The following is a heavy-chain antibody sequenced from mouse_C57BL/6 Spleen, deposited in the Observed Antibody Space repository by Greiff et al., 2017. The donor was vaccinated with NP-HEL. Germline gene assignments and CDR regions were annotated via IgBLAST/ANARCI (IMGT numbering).Heavy chain of an antibody. D-gene: IGHD1-1*01. CDR2: IDPSDSYT. CDR3: ARSSYYYGSSYVPYYAMDY. V-gene: IGHV1-50*01. CDR1: GYTFTSYW. J-gene: IGHJ4*01. Sequence: QVQLQQPGAELVKPGASVKLSCKASGYTFTSYWMQWVKQRPGEGLEWIGEIDPSDSYTNYTQKFKGKATLTVDTSSSTAYMQLSSLTSEDSAVYYCARSSYYYGSSYVPYYAMDYWGQGTSVTVSS.